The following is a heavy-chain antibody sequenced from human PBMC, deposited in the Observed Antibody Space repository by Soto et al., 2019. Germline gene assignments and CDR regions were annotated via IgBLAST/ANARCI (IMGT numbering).Heavy chain of an antibody. CDR3: AAQAGGHGGTSFAGFDS. CDR2: IDPTDSYT. D-gene: IGHD1-7*01. Sequence: GESLKISCKGSGYSFTSYWITWVRQMPGKGLEWMGMIDPTDSYTKYSPSFQGHVTISADNSISTAFLQWSSLQASDTAMYYCAAQAGGHGGTSFAGFDSWGQGIQVTVSS. V-gene: IGHV5-10-1*01. J-gene: IGHJ5*01. CDR1: GYSFTSYW.